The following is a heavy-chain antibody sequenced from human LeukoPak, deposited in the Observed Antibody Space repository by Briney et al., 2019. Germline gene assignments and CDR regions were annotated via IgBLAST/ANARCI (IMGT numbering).Heavy chain of an antibody. CDR1: GGSFSGYY. Sequence: SETLSLTCAVYGGSFSGYYWSWIRQPPGKGLEWIGEINHSGSTNYNPSLKSRVTISVDTSKNQFTLKLSSVTAADTAVYYCARGHYRHGFDPWGQGTLVTVSS. CDR2: INHSGST. J-gene: IGHJ5*02. CDR3: ARGHYRHGFDP. D-gene: IGHD1-26*01. V-gene: IGHV4-34*01.